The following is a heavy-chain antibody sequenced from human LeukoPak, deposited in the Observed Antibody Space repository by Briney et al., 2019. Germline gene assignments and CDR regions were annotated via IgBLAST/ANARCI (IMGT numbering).Heavy chain of an antibody. CDR3: ARGRENLGGYYVLLDY. Sequence: WXWXXXXXGKGLEGIGEXNHSGSTNYNPSLKSRVTISVDTSKNQFSLKVTSVTAADTAVYYCARGRENLGGYYVLLDYWGQGTLVTVSS. D-gene: IGHD3-22*01. CDR2: XNHSGST. V-gene: IGHV4-34*01. J-gene: IGHJ4*02.